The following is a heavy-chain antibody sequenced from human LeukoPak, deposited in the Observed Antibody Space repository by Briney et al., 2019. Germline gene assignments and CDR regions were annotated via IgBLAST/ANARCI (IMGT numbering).Heavy chain of an antibody. CDR3: ATKAIGSGAKNYYYYMDV. J-gene: IGHJ6*03. CDR1: GYTFTGYY. CDR2: INPNSGGT. Sequence: ASVKVSCKASGYTFTGYYMHWVRQAPGQGLEWMGWINPNSGGTNYAQKFQGRVTMTEDTSTDTAYMELSSLRSEDTAVYYCATKAIGSGAKNYYYYMDVWGKGTTVTISS. V-gene: IGHV1-2*02. D-gene: IGHD3-10*01.